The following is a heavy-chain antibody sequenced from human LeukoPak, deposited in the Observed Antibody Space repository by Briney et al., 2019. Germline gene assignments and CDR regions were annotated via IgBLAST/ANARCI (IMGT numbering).Heavy chain of an antibody. CDR1: GFTFSTYT. J-gene: IGHJ4*02. Sequence: GGSLRLSCAASGFTFSTYTMHWVREAPGEGLEWGTFISYDGGKKYNADSVKGRFTISRDKSKNTLYLQMDNLRTEDTAVYYCATSPPLHYSGSYETLDYWGQGTLVTVSS. CDR2: ISYDGGKK. CDR3: ATSPPLHYSGSYETLDY. V-gene: IGHV3-30-3*01. D-gene: IGHD1-26*01.